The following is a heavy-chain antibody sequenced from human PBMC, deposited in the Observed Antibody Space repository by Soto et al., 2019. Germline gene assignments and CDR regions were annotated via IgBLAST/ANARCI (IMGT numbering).Heavy chain of an antibody. CDR2: IYTSGST. Sequence: SETLSLTCTVSGGSISSYYWSWIRQPAGKGLEWIERIYTSGSTNYNPSLKSRVTMSVDTSKNQFSLKLSSVTAADTAVYYCARDFLNRPQPAAGTIRYYYYGMDVWGQGTTVTVSS. V-gene: IGHV4-4*07. CDR1: GGSISSYY. D-gene: IGHD6-13*01. CDR3: ARDFLNRPQPAAGTIRYYYYGMDV. J-gene: IGHJ6*02.